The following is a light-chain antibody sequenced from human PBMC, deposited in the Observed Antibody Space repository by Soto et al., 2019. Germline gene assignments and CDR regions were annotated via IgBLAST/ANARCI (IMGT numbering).Light chain of an antibody. V-gene: IGKV4-1*01. J-gene: IGKJ1*01. CDR2: WAS. Sequence: DIVMTQSPDSLAVSLGERATINCKSSQSVLYSSNNKNYLAWYQQKPGQPPKLLIYWASTRESGVPDRFSGSGSGTDLALTISSLQAEDVAVYYCQQYYSTPPAFGQGTKVHIX. CDR1: QSVLYSSNNKNY. CDR3: QQYYSTPPA.